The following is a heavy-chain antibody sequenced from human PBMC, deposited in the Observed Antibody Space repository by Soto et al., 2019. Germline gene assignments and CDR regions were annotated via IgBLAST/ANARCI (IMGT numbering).Heavy chain of an antibody. Sequence: GGSLRLSCAASGFTFSSYSMNWVRQAPGKGLEWVSYISSSSSTIYYADSVKGRFTISRDNAKNSLYLQMNSLRAEDTAVYYCARAPLGGTIFGVVRGNFDYWGQGTLVTVSS. CDR2: ISSSSSTI. J-gene: IGHJ4*02. V-gene: IGHV3-48*01. CDR1: GFTFSSYS. D-gene: IGHD3-3*01. CDR3: ARAPLGGTIFGVVRGNFDY.